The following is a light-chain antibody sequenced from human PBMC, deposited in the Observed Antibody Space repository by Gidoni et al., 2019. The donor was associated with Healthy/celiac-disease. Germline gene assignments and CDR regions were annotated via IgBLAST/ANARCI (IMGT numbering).Light chain of an antibody. CDR1: QSVSSY. J-gene: IGKJ1*01. CDR3: QQRSNWRGT. CDR2: DAS. V-gene: IGKV3-11*01. Sequence: EMVLTQSPATLSLSPGERATLSCRASQSVSSYLAWYQQQPGQAPRLLIYDASNRATGIPARFSGSGSGTDFTLTISSLEPEDFALYYCQQRSNWRGTFGQGTKVEIK.